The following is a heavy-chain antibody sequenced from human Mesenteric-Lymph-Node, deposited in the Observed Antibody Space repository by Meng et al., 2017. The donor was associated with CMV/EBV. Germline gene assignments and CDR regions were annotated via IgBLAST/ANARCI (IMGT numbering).Heavy chain of an antibody. Sequence: GSLRLSCAASGFTFSSYAMSWVRQAPGKGLEWVSAISGSGGSTYYADSVKGRFTISRDNSKNTLYLQMNSLRAEDTAVYYCTTNSDSSGYSGTFDSWGQGTLVTVSS. CDR3: TTNSDSSGYSGTFDS. J-gene: IGHJ4*02. V-gene: IGHV3-23*01. CDR1: GFTFSSYA. CDR2: ISGSGGST. D-gene: IGHD3-22*01.